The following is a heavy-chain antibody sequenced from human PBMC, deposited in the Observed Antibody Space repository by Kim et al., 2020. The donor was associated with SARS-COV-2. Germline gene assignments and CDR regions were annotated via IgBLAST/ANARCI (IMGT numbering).Heavy chain of an antibody. Sequence: SETLSLTCTVSGGSINGDYWSWIRQPPGRGLEWIGYIYYSGRTNYNPSLESRVTISVDTSKIQFSLRLSSVTAADTAVYYCARGGGYSYHHWGQGTLVTVSS. D-gene: IGHD5-18*01. V-gene: IGHV4-59*08. CDR2: IYYSGRT. J-gene: IGHJ5*02. CDR3: ARGGGYSYHH. CDR1: GGSINGDY.